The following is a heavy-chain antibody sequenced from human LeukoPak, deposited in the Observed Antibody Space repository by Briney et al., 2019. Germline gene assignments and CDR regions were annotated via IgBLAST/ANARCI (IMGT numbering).Heavy chain of an antibody. D-gene: IGHD3-22*01. J-gene: IGHJ1*01. V-gene: IGHV3-74*01. Sequence: GGSLRLSCAASGFTFSSYWMHWVRQAPGKGLVWVSRIKSDGSTNYTDSVKGRFTISRDNAKNTVSLQMNSLRAEDTGVYYCARAPSEIGGYYPEYFRHWGQGTLVTVS. CDR2: IKSDGST. CDR3: ARAPSEIGGYYPEYFRH. CDR1: GFTFSSYW.